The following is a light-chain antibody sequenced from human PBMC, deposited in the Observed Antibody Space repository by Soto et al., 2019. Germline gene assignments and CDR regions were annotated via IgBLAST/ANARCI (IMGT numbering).Light chain of an antibody. CDR1: SRAVGTYDY. Sequence: QSVLTQPPPVSGCPGQPLTISCPGTSRAVGTYDYVSWHQQHPGKAPKLIIYDVNNRPSGVSSRFSGSKSGNTASLTISGLQAEDEADYYCCSFSTSGTHVFGTGTKVTVL. J-gene: IGLJ1*01. CDR3: CSFSTSGTHV. CDR2: DVN. V-gene: IGLV2-14*01.